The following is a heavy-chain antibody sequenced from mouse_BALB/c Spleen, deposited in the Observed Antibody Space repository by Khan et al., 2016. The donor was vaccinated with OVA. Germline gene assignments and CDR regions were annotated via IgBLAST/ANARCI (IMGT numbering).Heavy chain of an antibody. V-gene: IGHV14-1*02. D-gene: IGHD2-3*01. Sequence: VQLQQPGAELVRPGALVNLSCKASGFNIKDYYMHWVKQRPEQGLVWIGRIDPENGNTIYDPKFQGKASITSDTSSNTAYLQLSSLTSEDTAVYCCARDGYSPWCAYWGQGTLVTVAA. CDR2: IDPENGNT. CDR3: ARDGYSPWCAY. J-gene: IGHJ3*01. CDR1: GFNIKDYY.